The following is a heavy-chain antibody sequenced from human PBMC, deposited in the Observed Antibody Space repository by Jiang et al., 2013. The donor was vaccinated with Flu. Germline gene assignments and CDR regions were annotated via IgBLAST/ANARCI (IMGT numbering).Heavy chain of an antibody. CDR3: AHRQAITVTSWKDTFDL. Sequence: KPTQTLTLTCTFSGAPLIPTGAGVGWLRQPPGAALEWLALIYWDDEILFNTSLKSRLSITTDMSKNQVVLTMTNMDPVDTATYFCAHRQAITVTSWKDTFDLWGPGIMVTVSS. V-gene: IGHV2-5*02. CDR2: IYWDDEI. D-gene: IGHD4-11*01. CDR1: GAPLIPTGAG. J-gene: IGHJ3*01.